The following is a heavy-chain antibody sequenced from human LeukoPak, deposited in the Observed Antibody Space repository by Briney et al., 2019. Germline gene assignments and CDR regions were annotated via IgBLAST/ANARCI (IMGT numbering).Heavy chain of an antibody. Sequence: ASLSLSCASAGFSITYDRMSWLREAPGRRHEWVAIIKHDGSEKFYVDSVKGRFTISRDNSKNTLYLQMNRLRAEDTAVYYCAKDSSELRYFDWLVNFDYWGQGTLVTVSS. V-gene: IGHV3-7*01. CDR2: IKHDGSEK. CDR1: GFSITYDR. D-gene: IGHD3-9*01. CDR3: AKDSSELRYFDWLVNFDY. J-gene: IGHJ4*02.